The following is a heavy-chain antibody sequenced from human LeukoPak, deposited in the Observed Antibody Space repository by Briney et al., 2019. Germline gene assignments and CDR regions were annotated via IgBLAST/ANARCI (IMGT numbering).Heavy chain of an antibody. V-gene: IGHV4-34*01. Sequence: SETLSLTCAVYGGSFSGYYWCWIRQPPGTGLEWTGEINHSGSTNYHPSIKTRATISVDTSKNQVSLKLSSVTAADTAVDYCAREVLQWLGPKGMDVWGQGTTVTVSS. CDR1: GGSFSGYY. CDR2: INHSGST. D-gene: IGHD6-19*01. CDR3: AREVLQWLGPKGMDV. J-gene: IGHJ6*02.